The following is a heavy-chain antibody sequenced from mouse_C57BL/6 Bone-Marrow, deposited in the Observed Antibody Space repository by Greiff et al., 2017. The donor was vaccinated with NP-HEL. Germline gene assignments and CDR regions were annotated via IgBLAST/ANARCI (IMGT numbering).Heavy chain of an antibody. CDR1: GYAFTNYL. V-gene: IGHV1-54*01. J-gene: IGHJ4*01. Sequence: QVQLQQSGAELVRPGTSVKVSCKASGYAFTNYLIEWVKQRPGQGLSWIGVITPGSGGTNYNEKFKGKATLTADKSSSTAYMQLSSLTSEDSAVYFCARNPDYYGSSWAMDYWGQGTSVTVSS. CDR2: ITPGSGGT. D-gene: IGHD1-1*01. CDR3: ARNPDYYGSSWAMDY.